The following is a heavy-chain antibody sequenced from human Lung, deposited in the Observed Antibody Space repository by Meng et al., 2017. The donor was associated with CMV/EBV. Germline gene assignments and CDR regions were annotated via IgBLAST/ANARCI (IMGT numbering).Heavy chain of an antibody. CDR2: ISSSSSTI. Sequence: GGSLRLXCAASGFTFSSYTMNWVRQAPGKGLEWVSYISSSSSTIYYADSVKGRFTISRDNAKNSLYLQMNSLRAEDTAVYYCARGGGSYSVDYWGQGTVVTVSS. V-gene: IGHV3-48*04. J-gene: IGHJ4*02. CDR3: ARGGGSYSVDY. CDR1: GFTFSSYT. D-gene: IGHD1-26*01.